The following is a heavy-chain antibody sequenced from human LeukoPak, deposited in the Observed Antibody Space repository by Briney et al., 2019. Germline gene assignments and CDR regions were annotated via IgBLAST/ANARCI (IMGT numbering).Heavy chain of an antibody. D-gene: IGHD3-10*01. CDR2: INPNSGGT. J-gene: IGHJ5*02. V-gene: IGHV1-2*02. CDR1: GYTFTGYY. CDR3: ARGGSGSYFSWLDP. Sequence: ASVKVSCKASGYTFTGYYIHWVRQAPGQGLECVGWINPNSGGTNYAQKFQGRVTMTRDTSISTAYMELSRLRSDGTAVYYCARGGSGSYFSWLDPWGKGTLVTVSS.